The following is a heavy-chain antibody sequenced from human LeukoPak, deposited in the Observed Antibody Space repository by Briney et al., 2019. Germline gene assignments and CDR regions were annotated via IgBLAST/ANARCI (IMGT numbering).Heavy chain of an antibody. CDR2: IYYTGST. D-gene: IGHD6-6*01. CDR1: GGSISSLY. V-gene: IGHV4-59*08. Sequence: SWTLSLTCSVSGGSISSLYWSWIRQPPGKGLEWIGYIYYTGSTNYNPSLKSRVTMFVDMSKNQFSLRLSSVTAADTAVYYCARHRAYSSSSPFDYWGQGTLVTVSS. CDR3: ARHRAYSSSSPFDY. J-gene: IGHJ4*02.